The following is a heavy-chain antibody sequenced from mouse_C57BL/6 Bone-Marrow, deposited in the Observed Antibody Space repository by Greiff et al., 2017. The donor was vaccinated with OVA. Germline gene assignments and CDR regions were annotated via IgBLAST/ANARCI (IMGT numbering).Heavy chain of an antibody. CDR3: ARGGAVVARSHWYFDV. J-gene: IGHJ1*03. CDR1: GYTFTSYW. CDR2: IYPSDSET. Sequence: QVQLQQLGAELVRPGSSVKLSCKASGYTFTSYWMDWVKQRPGQGLEWIGNIYPSDSETHYNQKFKDKATLTVDKSSSTAYMQLSSLTSEDSAVYYCARGGAVVARSHWYFDVWGTGTTVTVSS. D-gene: IGHD1-1*01. V-gene: IGHV1-61*01.